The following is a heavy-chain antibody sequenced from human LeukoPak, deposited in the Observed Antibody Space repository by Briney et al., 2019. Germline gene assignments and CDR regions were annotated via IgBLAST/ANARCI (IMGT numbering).Heavy chain of an antibody. V-gene: IGHV3-30-3*01. D-gene: IGHD6-19*01. CDR3: AGRQQWLVSPDDY. CDR1: GFTFSSYA. J-gene: IGHJ4*02. CDR2: ISYDGSNK. Sequence: PGRSLRLSCAAFGFTFSSYAMHWVRQAPGKGLEWVAVISYDGSNKYYADSVKGRFTISRDNSKNTLYLQMNSLRAEDTAVYYCAGRQQWLVSPDDYWGQGTLVTVSS.